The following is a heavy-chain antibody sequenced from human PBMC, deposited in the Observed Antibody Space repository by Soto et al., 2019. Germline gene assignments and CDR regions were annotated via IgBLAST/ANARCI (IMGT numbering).Heavy chain of an antibody. CDR2: IDHKSGST. Sequence: QLVQSGAEVKKPGASVRVFCKSSGPTFIAYYIHWVRTAPGQGLERMGWIDHKSGSTTYDQKCLGTITMTKDTSINAAYMYLNRLTSHDTAVDYCARVPVDVPEWGQGTLNTFSS. V-gene: IGHV1-2*02. CDR1: GPTFIAYY. D-gene: IGHD2-15*01. CDR3: ARVPVDVPE. J-gene: IGHJ4*02.